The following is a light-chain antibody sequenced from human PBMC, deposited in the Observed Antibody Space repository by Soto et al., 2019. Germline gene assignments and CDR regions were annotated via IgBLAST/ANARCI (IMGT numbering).Light chain of an antibody. Sequence: PGERATLSCRASRTVSSNYLAWYQQKPGQAPRLLSFGASSRATGIPDRFSGSGSGTEFTLTISRLEAADFAVYYYQKYASLFTFGPGTKVDIK. J-gene: IGKJ3*01. CDR2: GAS. CDR3: QKYASLFT. V-gene: IGKV3-20*01. CDR1: RTVSSNY.